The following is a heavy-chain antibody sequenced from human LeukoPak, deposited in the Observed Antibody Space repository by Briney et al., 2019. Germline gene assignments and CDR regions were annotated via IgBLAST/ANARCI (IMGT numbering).Heavy chain of an antibody. CDR1: GFTFSSYA. D-gene: IGHD6-13*01. CDR3: AKGFTTIAASGTNWFDP. Sequence: GGSLRLSCAASGFTFSSYAMSWVPEAPRKRLEWVSAISGSGGSTYYADSVKGRFTISRDNSKNTLYLQMNSLRAEDTAVYYCAKGFTTIAASGTNWFDPWGQGTLVTVSS. J-gene: IGHJ5*02. CDR2: ISGSGGST. V-gene: IGHV3-23*01.